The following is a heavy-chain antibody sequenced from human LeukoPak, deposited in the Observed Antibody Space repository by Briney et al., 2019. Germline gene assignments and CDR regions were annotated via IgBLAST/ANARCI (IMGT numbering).Heavy chain of an antibody. CDR1: GYTFTSYA. V-gene: IGHV7-4-1*02. J-gene: IGHJ4*02. D-gene: IGHD4-17*01. CDR2: INANTGNP. CDR3: ARDAPSSSMTTVTNGY. Sequence: ASVKVSCKASGYTFTSYAMNWVRQAPGQGLEWMGWINANTGNPTYAQGFTGRFVFSLDTSVSTAYLQISSPKAEDTAVYYCARDAPSSSMTTVTNGYWGQGTLVTVSS.